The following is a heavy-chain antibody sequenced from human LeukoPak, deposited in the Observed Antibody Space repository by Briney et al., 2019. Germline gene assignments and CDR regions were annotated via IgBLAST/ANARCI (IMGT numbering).Heavy chain of an antibody. J-gene: IGHJ4*02. CDR2: IYYSGST. CDR1: GGSLSSYY. CDR3: ARHRTAMVNFDY. D-gene: IGHD5-18*01. Sequence: SETLSLTCTVSGGSLSSYYWSWIRQPPGKGLEWIGYIYYSGSTNYNPSLKSRVTISVDTSENQFSLKLSSVTAADTAVYYCARHRTAMVNFDYWGQGTLVTVSS. V-gene: IGHV4-59*08.